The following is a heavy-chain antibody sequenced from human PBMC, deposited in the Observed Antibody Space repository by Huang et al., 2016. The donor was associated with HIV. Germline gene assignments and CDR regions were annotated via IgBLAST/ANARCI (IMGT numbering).Heavy chain of an antibody. J-gene: IGHJ4*02. CDR3: ARHFGSWSGYFDS. CDR2: IYYSGDT. V-gene: IGHV4-39*01. D-gene: IGHD3-10*01. Sequence: QLQLQESGPGLVRPSETLSLICTVSGGSITDSNYYWGWIRQPPGKGLEWIVSIYYSGDTDYNPSLKSRVTMSVDTSKNRVSLDIRSVAVADTAIYYCARHFGSWSGYFDSWGQGTLVPVSS. CDR1: GGSITDSNYY.